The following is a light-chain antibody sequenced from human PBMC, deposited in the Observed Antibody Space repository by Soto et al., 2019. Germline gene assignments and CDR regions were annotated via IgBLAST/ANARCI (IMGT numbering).Light chain of an antibody. CDR2: GAS. CDR1: QSISSD. Sequence: RATLSFGASQSISSDVAWYQQKPGQAPRLLIYGASTTATGIPARFSGSGSGTEFTLTISSLQSEDFAVYNCQQDNNRPQHLGQGTKVEIK. CDR3: QQDNNRPQH. J-gene: IGKJ2*01. V-gene: IGKV3-15*01.